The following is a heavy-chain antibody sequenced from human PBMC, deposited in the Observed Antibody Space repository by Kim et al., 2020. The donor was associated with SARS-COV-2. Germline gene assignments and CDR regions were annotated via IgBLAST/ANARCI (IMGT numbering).Heavy chain of an antibody. CDR1: GFSFSSYG. CDR2: TTNSGGST. D-gene: IGHD2-8*02. CDR3: AKLGLVVYAPIGMDV. J-gene: IGHJ6*02. V-gene: IGHV3-23*01. Sequence: GGSLRLSCAASGFSFSSYGMSWVRQAPGKGLEWVSATTNSGGSTDYADSVKGRFTISRDNSKNTLYLEMNSLRAEDTAVYYCAKLGLVVYAPIGMDVWGQGTTVTVSS.